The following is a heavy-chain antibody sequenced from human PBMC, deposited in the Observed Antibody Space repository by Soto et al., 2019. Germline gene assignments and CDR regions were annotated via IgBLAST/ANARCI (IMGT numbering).Heavy chain of an antibody. V-gene: IGHV3-23*01. CDR3: ARDNHGMMDV. Sequence: PGGSLRLSCAASGFAFSTHAMSWVRQAPGKGLAWVSSITPSGDNTYYADSVKGRFTISRDNAKNSLYLQMNSLRAEDTAVYYCARDNHGMMDVWGQGTTVTVSS. D-gene: IGHD1-20*01. J-gene: IGHJ6*02. CDR2: ITPSGDNT. CDR1: GFAFSTHA.